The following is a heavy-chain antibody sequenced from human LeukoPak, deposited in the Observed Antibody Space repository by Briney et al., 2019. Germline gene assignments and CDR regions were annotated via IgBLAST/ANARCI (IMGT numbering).Heavy chain of an antibody. V-gene: IGHV5-51*01. J-gene: IGHJ4*02. Sequence: GESLKISCKGSGYSFTSYWIGWARQMPGKGLEWMGVIYPADSDTRYSPSFQGQVTISVDKSTTTAFLQWSRLKASDTAIYYCARLATEGTFDYWGQGSLVTVSP. CDR3: ARLATEGTFDY. CDR1: GYSFTSYW. D-gene: IGHD1-1*01. CDR2: IYPADSDT.